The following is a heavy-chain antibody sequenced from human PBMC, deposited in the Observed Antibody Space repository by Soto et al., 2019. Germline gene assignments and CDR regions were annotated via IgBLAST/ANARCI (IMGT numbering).Heavy chain of an antibody. J-gene: IGHJ4*01. Sequence: PGGSLRLSCAASGFTFSNFGMHWVRQAPGKGLEWVASISYDGNIKYSADSVKGRFTISRDNSKNTLYLQMNSLRSEDTAVYYCIPKGDAPYYWG. V-gene: IGHV3-30*03. D-gene: IGHD1-26*01. CDR1: GFTFSNFG. CDR3: IPKGDAPYY. CDR2: ISYDGNIK.